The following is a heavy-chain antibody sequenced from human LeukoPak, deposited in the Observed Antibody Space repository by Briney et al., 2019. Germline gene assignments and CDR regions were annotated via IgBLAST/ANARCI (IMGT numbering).Heavy chain of an antibody. CDR2: ISSSSSTT. J-gene: IGHJ4*02. V-gene: IGHV3-11*01. CDR1: GFTFSDYY. CDR3: AAWEGWQLVQADY. Sequence: RGSLRLSCAASGFTFSDYYMSWIRQAPGKGLEWVSYISSSSSTTYYADSVKGRFTISRDNAKNSLYLQMNSLRAEDTAVYYCAAWEGWQLVQADYWGQGTLVTVSS. D-gene: IGHD4-23*01.